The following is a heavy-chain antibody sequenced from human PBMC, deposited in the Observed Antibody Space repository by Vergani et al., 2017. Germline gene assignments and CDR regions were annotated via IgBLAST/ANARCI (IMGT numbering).Heavy chain of an antibody. CDR3: AKFWEMATIDAFDI. CDR2: ISYDGSNK. J-gene: IGHJ3*02. Sequence: QVQLVESGGGVVQPGRSLRLSCAASGFTFSSYAMHWVRQAPGKGLEWVAVISYDGSNKYYADSVKGRFTISRDNSKNTLYLQMNSLRAEDTAVYYCAKFWEMATIDAFDIWGQGTMVTVSS. D-gene: IGHD5-24*01. CDR1: GFTFSSYA. V-gene: IGHV3-30-3*01.